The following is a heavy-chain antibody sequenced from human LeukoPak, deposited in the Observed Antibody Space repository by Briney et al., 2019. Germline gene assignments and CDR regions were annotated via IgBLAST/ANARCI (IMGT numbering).Heavy chain of an antibody. CDR3: ARDDYGGNALGY. J-gene: IGHJ4*02. CDR1: GGSMSSYY. Sequence: PSETLSLTCTVSGGSMSSYYWSWIRQPPGKGLEWIGYIYYSGSTNYNPSLKSRVTISVDTSKNQFSLKLSSVTAADTAVYYCARDDYGGNALGYWGQGTLVTVSS. V-gene: IGHV4-59*01. D-gene: IGHD4-23*01. CDR2: IYYSGST.